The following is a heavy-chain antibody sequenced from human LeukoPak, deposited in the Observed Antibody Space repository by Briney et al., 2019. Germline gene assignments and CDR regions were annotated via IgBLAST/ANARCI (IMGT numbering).Heavy chain of an antibody. D-gene: IGHD3-10*01. CDR2: IRHSGTT. Sequence: PSETLSLTCAVYGGSFSGSYWCWIRQPPGKGLEWVGEIRHSGTTNYNPSLKSRVTISIDMSKNQFSLKLSSVTPADTAVYYCARGSVWFGELSPYYYFMDVWGKGTTVTVSS. CDR1: GGSFSGSY. V-gene: IGHV4-34*01. J-gene: IGHJ6*03. CDR3: ARGSVWFGELSPYYYFMDV.